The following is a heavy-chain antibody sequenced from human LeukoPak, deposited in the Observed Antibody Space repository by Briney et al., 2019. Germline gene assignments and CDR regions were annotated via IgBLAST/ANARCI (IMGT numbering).Heavy chain of an antibody. CDR1: GIAVIGNY. Sequence: GGSLTLSCAASGIAVIGNYMSWVRQPPGKGLEWVSFISINTDTFYADSVRGRFTISRDSSKNTLFLQMNSLRNEDSAVYYCAIAQSWDELFDSWGQGTLVTVSS. CDR2: ISINTDT. D-gene: IGHD1-26*01. J-gene: IGHJ4*02. V-gene: IGHV3-53*01. CDR3: AIAQSWDELFDS.